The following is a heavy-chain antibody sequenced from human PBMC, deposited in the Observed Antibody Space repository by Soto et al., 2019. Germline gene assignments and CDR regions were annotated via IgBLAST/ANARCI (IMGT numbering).Heavy chain of an antibody. CDR3: ARMSTTVMRKGGSVNY. D-gene: IGHD4-17*01. Sequence: QVQLQQWGAGLLKPSETLSLTCAVYGGSFSGYYWSWIRQPPGKGLEWIGEINHSGSTNYNPSLNSRVTISVDTSKNQFSRKLSSVTAADTDVYYCARMSTTVMRKGGSVNYWGQGPLVTVSS. V-gene: IGHV4-34*01. CDR2: INHSGST. CDR1: GGSFSGYY. J-gene: IGHJ4*02.